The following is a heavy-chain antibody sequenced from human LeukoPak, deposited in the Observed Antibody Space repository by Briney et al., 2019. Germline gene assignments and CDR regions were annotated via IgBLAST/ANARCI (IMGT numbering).Heavy chain of an antibody. J-gene: IGHJ4*02. Sequence: SETLSLTCAVYGGSFSGYYWSWIRQPPGKGLEWIGEINHSGSTNYNPSLKSRVTISVDTSKNQFSLKLSSVTAADTAVYYCARSSSWETWFDYWGQGTLVTVSS. D-gene: IGHD6-13*01. CDR2: INHSGST. V-gene: IGHV4-34*01. CDR1: GGSFSGYY. CDR3: ARSSSWETWFDY.